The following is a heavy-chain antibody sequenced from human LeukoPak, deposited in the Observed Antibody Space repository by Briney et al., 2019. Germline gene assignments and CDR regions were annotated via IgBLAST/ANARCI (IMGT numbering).Heavy chain of an antibody. CDR2: ISGSGGST. CDR1: GFTFSDYA. Sequence: GGSLRLSCAASGFTFSDYAMTWVRQAPGKGLEWVSVISGSGGSTYFADSVKGRFTISRDNFKITLYLQMHSLRVEDTALYYCAKGTKVVAGSAYFDYWGQGTLVTVSS. V-gene: IGHV3-23*01. CDR3: AKGTKVVAGSAYFDY. J-gene: IGHJ4*02. D-gene: IGHD3-22*01.